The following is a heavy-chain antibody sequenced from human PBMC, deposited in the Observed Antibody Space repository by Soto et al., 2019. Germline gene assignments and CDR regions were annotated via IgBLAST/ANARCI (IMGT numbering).Heavy chain of an antibody. J-gene: IGHJ3*01. Sequence: QVHLVQSGAEVKKPGASVKVSCMASGYNFIAQNIHWVRQAPGLGLEWMGKMNPNSGGSDYAQEFQGRVTVTRDTSISTFYMEFTSLKSDDTAVYYGARERHLNAPSDAFDLWGQGTMFTVSS. V-gene: IGHV1-2*02. CDR3: ARERHLNAPSDAFDL. CDR1: GYNFIAQN. D-gene: IGHD1-1*01. CDR2: MNPNSGGS.